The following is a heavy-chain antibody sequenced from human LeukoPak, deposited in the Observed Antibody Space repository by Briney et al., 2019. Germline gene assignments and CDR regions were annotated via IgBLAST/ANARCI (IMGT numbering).Heavy chain of an antibody. V-gene: IGHV3-66*01. Sequence: AGGSLRLSCAASGFTVSSNYMSWVRQAPGKGLEWVSVIYSGGSTYYADSAKGRFTISRDNSKNTLYLQMNSLRAEDTAVYYCASGYSSSFYYGMDVWGQGTTVTVSS. CDR1: GFTVSSNY. CDR2: IYSGGST. J-gene: IGHJ6*02. D-gene: IGHD6-13*01. CDR3: ASGYSSSFYYGMDV.